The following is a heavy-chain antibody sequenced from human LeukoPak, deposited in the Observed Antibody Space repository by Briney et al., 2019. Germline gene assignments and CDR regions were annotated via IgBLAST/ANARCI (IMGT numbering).Heavy chain of an antibody. Sequence: GGSLRLSCAASGFTFTTYGMHWVRQPPGKGLEWVALISFDGSEKYYAESVKGRFTISRDNSKNTLYLQMGSLLPEDMGVYYCARDYEGAAVADTLDYWGQGTLVTVSS. CDR1: GFTFTTYG. D-gene: IGHD6-19*01. CDR2: ISFDGSEK. V-gene: IGHV3-30*03. CDR3: ARDYEGAAVADTLDY. J-gene: IGHJ4*02.